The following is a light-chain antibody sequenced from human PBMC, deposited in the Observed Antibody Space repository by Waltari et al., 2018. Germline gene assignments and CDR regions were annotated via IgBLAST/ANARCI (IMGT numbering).Light chain of an antibody. J-gene: IGLJ2*01. V-gene: IGLV1-51*02. CDR3: GTWDSSLSAVV. CDR2: ENN. CDR1: SSNIEMNY. Sequence: QSVLTQPPSVSAAPGQKATIPCPGSSSNIEMNYVSWYQQLPGTPPKLLIYENNARPSGIPDRFSGSRSGTSATLGITGLQTADEADYYCGTWDSSLSAVVFGGGTKLTV.